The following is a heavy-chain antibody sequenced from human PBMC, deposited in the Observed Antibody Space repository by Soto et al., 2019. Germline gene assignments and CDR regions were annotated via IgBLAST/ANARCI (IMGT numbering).Heavy chain of an antibody. CDR2: VNPSDGTS. CDR3: ERARPTLVRHTECCNFDV. J-gene: IGHJ4*01. D-gene: IGHD2-8*02. V-gene: IGHV1-46*01. Sequence: QVQVVQSGAELRMPGASVKASCKAAGYALTEFYVHWVRQAPGQGFEWLEMVNPSDGTSTYAQKFQGRISDTTTTSESSASLELSTLPSDDTAGYHRERARPTLVRHTECCNFDVWGPVALITVSS. CDR1: GYALTEFY.